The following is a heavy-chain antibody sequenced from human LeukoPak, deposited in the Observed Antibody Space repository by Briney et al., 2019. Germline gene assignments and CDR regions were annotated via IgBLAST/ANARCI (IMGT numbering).Heavy chain of an antibody. CDR1: GFTFSSYA. J-gene: IGHJ6*02. D-gene: IGHD6-25*01. CDR3: AKDMRRLETNYYYGMDV. Sequence: GGSLRLSCAASGFTFSSYAMSWVRQTPGKGLEWVSAISGSGGSTYYADSVKGRFTISRDNAKNSLFLQMDSLRTEDTALYYCAKDMRRLETNYYYGMDVWGQGTTVTVSS. V-gene: IGHV3-23*01. CDR2: ISGSGGST.